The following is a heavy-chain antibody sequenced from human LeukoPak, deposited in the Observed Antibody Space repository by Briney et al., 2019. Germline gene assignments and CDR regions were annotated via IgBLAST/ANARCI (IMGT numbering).Heavy chain of an antibody. V-gene: IGHV3-66*01. CDR3: AREMSTYYYDSAD. CDR1: GFTVSSNY. D-gene: IGHD3-22*01. Sequence: GGSLRLSCAASGFTVSSNYMSWVRQAPGKGLEWVSVIYSGGSTYYADSVKGRFTISRDNSKNTLYLQMNSLRAEDTAVYYCAREMSTYYYDSADWGQGTMVTVSS. J-gene: IGHJ3*01. CDR2: IYSGGST.